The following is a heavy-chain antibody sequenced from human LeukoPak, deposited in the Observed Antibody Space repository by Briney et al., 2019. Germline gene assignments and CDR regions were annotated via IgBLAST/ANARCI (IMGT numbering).Heavy chain of an antibody. CDR1: GFTISTYS. Sequence: ARTLTLTCGASGFTISTYSMLWVPQGQGPELEWVVILSLGGTNNHYEDPVKGRITIARDNTNNNLYLPMRSPETDDTAEYYFYKDRSSSGYYHDFDYWGQGTLVTVSS. V-gene: IGHV3-30*18. CDR3: YKDRSSSGYYHDFDY. CDR2: LSLGGTNN. J-gene: IGHJ4*02. D-gene: IGHD3-22*01.